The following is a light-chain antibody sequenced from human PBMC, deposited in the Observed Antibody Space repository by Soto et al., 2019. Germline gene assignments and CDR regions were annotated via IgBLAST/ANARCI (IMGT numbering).Light chain of an antibody. J-gene: IGKJ3*01. Sequence: DIQMTQSPSSLSASVGDRVTITCRASQSINNCLNWYQQKPGKAPNLLIYAASSLQSGVPSRFSGRGSGTHFTLTISSLQPEDFATYYCQQGFNSPNTFGPGTKVDIK. CDR3: QQGFNSPNT. V-gene: IGKV1-39*01. CDR1: QSINNC. CDR2: AAS.